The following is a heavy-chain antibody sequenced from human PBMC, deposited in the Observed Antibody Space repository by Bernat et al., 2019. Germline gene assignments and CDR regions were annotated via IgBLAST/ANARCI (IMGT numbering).Heavy chain of an antibody. V-gene: IGHV1-69*01. J-gene: IGHJ5*02. CDR2: IIPIFGTA. CDR1: GGTFSSYA. Sequence: QVQLVQSGAEVKKPGSSVKVSCKASGGTFSSYAISSVRQAPGQGLEWMGGIIPIFGTANYAQKFQGRVTITADESTRTAYMELSSLRSEDTAVYYCARIYVWGSYRYGHWFDPWGQGTLVTVSS. D-gene: IGHD3-16*02. CDR3: ARIYVWGSYRYGHWFDP.